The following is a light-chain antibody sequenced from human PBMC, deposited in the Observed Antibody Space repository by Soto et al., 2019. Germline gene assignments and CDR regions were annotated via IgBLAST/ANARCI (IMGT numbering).Light chain of an antibody. V-gene: IGLV2-14*01. CDR2: EVN. CDR3: SSKTSSRTPFV. Sequence: QSVLTQPASVSGSPGQSITISCTGTSSDVGGYNYVSCYQQHPGNAPRLMIYEVNNRPSGVPNRSSGSKSGNTASLTISGLQAEDEADYYCSSKTSSRTPFVFGTGTKVTVL. J-gene: IGLJ1*01. CDR1: SSDVGGYNY.